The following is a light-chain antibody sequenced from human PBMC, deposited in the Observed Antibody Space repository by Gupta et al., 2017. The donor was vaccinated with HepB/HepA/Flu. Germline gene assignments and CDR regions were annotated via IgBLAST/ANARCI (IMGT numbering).Light chain of an antibody. J-gene: IGLJ2*01. V-gene: IGLV3-1*01. CDR1: KLGHKY. Sequence: SYELTQPPSVSVSPGQTASIPCSGDKLGHKYVCWYQQKPGQSPVLVIYQDTKRPSGIPERFSGSNSGNTATLTIGGTQAMDEADYYCQAWDSSTVVFGGGTKLTVL. CDR2: QDT. CDR3: QAWDSSTVV.